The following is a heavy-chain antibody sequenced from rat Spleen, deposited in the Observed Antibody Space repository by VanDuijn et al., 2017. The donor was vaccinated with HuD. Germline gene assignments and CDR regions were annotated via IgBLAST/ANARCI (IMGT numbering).Heavy chain of an antibody. CDR1: GYSITSNY. V-gene: IGHV3-1*01. J-gene: IGHJ3*01. Sequence: EVQLQESGPGLVKPSQSLSLTCSVPGYSITSNYWGWIRKFPGSKMEWIGHISFSGDTIYNPSLKSRISITRDTSKNQFFLQLKSVITEDTATYYCAGLHWFAYWGQGTLATVSS. CDR3: AGLHWFAY. CDR2: ISFSGDT.